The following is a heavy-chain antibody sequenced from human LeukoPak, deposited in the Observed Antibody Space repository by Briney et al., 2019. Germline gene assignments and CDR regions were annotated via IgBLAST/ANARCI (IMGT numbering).Heavy chain of an antibody. D-gene: IGHD3-9*01. V-gene: IGHV4-59*12. CDR2: IYYSGST. CDR1: GGSISSYY. J-gene: IGHJ6*02. Sequence: SETLSLTCTVSGGSISSYYWSWIRQPPGKGLEWIGYIYYSGSTNYNPSLKSRVTISVDTSKNQFSLKLSSVTAADTAVYYCAGSPIRYSYPPYYYYYGMDVWGQGTTVTVSS. CDR3: AGSPIRYSYPPYYYYYGMDV.